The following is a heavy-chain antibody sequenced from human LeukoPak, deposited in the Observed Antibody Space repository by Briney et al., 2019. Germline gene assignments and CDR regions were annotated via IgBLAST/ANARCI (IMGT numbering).Heavy chain of an antibody. Sequence: PGGSLRLPCAASGFTFSGYAMSWVRQAPGKGLEWVSTIFGSGSNTYYADSVKGRFIISRDNSKNTLYLQMDSLRAEDTAVYFCAKIDWSSGFWGQGTLVAVSS. CDR2: IFGSGSNT. D-gene: IGHD3-9*01. CDR1: GFTFSGYA. V-gene: IGHV3-23*05. CDR3: AKIDWSSGF. J-gene: IGHJ4*02.